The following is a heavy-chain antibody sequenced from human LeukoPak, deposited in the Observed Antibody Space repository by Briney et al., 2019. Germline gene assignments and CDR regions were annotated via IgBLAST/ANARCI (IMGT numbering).Heavy chain of an antibody. CDR2: IWYDGSNK. D-gene: IGHD5-12*01. CDR3: ARDIVATTFYYYYYGMDV. V-gene: IGHV3-33*08. Sequence: GGSLRLSCAASGFTFSSYVMSWVRQAPGKGLEWVAVIWYDGSNKYYADSVKGRFTISRDNSKNTLYLQMNSLRAEDTAVYYCARDIVATTFYYYYYGMDVWGQGTTVTVSS. CDR1: GFTFSSYV. J-gene: IGHJ6*02.